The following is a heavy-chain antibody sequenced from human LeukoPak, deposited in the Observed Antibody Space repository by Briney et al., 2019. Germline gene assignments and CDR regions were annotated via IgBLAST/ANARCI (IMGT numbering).Heavy chain of an antibody. CDR1: GFIFSTYP. J-gene: IGHJ3*02. Sequence: GGSLRLSCATTGFIFSTYPMHWIRQGPGKGLVWVSRIISDGSNTDYADSVKGRFTISRDNTRNTLYLQMNSLRSEDTAVYYCARSRDAAFDIWGRGTMVTVSS. CDR2: IISDGSNT. V-gene: IGHV3-74*01. D-gene: IGHD2-2*01. CDR3: ARSRDAAFDI.